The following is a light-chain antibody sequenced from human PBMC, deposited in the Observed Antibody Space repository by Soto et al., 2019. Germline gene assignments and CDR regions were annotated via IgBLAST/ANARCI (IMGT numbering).Light chain of an antibody. Sequence: EIVMTQSPDTLPVSPGERATLSCRASQSVRSNLAWYQQKPGQAPRLLIYDASTRATGIPVRFSGSGSGTEFTLTISSLQPEDFAVYYCQQYSKWPPRTFGQGTKLEIK. CDR3: QQYSKWPPRT. J-gene: IGKJ2*01. CDR1: QSVRSN. CDR2: DAS. V-gene: IGKV3-15*01.